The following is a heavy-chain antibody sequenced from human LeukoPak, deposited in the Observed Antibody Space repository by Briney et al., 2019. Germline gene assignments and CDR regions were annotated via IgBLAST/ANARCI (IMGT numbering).Heavy chain of an antibody. Sequence: GGSLRLSCAASGFTFSSYSMNWVRQVPGKGLEWVSYISSSSSTIYYADSVKGRFTISRDNAKNPLYLQMNSLRDEDTAVYYCARGRESYYGRGYFDYWGQGTLVTVSS. CDR2: ISSSSSTI. CDR1: GFTFSSYS. D-gene: IGHD1-26*01. J-gene: IGHJ4*02. CDR3: ARGRESYYGRGYFDY. V-gene: IGHV3-48*02.